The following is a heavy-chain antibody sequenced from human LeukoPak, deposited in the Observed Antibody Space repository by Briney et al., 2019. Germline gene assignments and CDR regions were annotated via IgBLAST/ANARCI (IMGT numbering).Heavy chain of an antibody. V-gene: IGHV3-7*03. D-gene: IGHD4-17*01. Sequence: GGSLRLSCAASGFTFSSYWMSWVRQAPGKGLEWVANIKQDGSEKYYVDSVKGRFTISRDNAKDSLYLQMNSLRAEDTAVYFCGRGQTTVTNWGQGTLATVSS. J-gene: IGHJ4*02. CDR3: GRGQTTVTN. CDR1: GFTFSSYW. CDR2: IKQDGSEK.